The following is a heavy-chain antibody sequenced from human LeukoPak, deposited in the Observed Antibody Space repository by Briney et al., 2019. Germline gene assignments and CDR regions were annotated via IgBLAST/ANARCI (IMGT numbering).Heavy chain of an antibody. V-gene: IGHV3-23*01. Sequence: GGSLRLPCAASGFTFSSYAMSWVRQAPGKGLEWVSAISGSGGSTYYADSVKGRFTISRDNSKNTLYLQMNSLRAEDTAVYYCAKHILGYCSGGSCYSSPFDYWGQGTLVTVSS. CDR2: ISGSGGST. J-gene: IGHJ4*02. CDR1: GFTFSSYA. D-gene: IGHD2-15*01. CDR3: AKHILGYCSGGSCYSSPFDY.